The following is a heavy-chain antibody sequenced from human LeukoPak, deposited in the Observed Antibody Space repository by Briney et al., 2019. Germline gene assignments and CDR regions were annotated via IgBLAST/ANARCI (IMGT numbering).Heavy chain of an antibody. CDR2: ISWNSGSI. CDR1: GFTFDDYA. J-gene: IGHJ4*02. D-gene: IGHD4-17*01. V-gene: IGHV3-9*01. CDR3: AKVYGETGSYFDY. Sequence: GRSLRLSCAASGFTFDDYATHWVRQAPGKGLEWVSGISWNSGSIGYADSVKGRFTISRDNAKNSLYLQMNSLRAEDTALYYCAKVYGETGSYFDYWGQGTLVTVSS.